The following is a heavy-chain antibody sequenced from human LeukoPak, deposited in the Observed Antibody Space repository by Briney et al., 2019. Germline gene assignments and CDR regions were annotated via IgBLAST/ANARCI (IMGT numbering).Heavy chain of an antibody. D-gene: IGHD2-2*01. CDR2: IDGSGDNR. Sequence: PGGSLRLSCAASGFTFKNYAMSWVRQAPGKGLERVSSIDGSGDNRYYADSVKGRFTISRDNSGNTLYLQLRGLGAEDTATYYCAKVQMSTGWTFDFWGQGSLVTVSS. J-gene: IGHJ4*02. CDR3: AKVQMSTGWTFDF. V-gene: IGHV3-23*01. CDR1: GFTFKNYA.